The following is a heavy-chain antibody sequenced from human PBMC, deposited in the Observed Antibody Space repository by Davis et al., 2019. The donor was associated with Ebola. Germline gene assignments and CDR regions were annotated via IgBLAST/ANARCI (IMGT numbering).Heavy chain of an antibody. J-gene: IGHJ4*02. D-gene: IGHD5-18*01. Sequence: GSLRLSCAVYGGSFSGYYWSWIRQPPGKGLEWIGEINHSGSTNYNPSLKSRVTISVDTSKNQFSLKLSSVTAADTAVYYCARRGYSYGFDYWGQGTLVTVSS. CDR2: INHSGST. V-gene: IGHV4-34*01. CDR1: GGSFSGYY. CDR3: ARRGYSYGFDY.